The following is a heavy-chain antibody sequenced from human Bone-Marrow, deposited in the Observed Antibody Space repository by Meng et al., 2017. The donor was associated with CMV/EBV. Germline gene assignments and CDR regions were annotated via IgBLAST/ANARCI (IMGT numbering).Heavy chain of an antibody. CDR3: ARICVTGRACYHFDY. CDR2: IYSGGST. Sequence: GESLKISCAASGFTVSSNYMSWVRQAPGKGLEWVSVIYSGGSTYYADSVKGRFTISRDNSKNTLYLQMNSLRAEDTAVYYCARICVTGRACYHFDYWGQGTLVTVSS. J-gene: IGHJ4*02. D-gene: IGHD1-14*01. CDR1: GFTVSSNY. V-gene: IGHV3-53*01.